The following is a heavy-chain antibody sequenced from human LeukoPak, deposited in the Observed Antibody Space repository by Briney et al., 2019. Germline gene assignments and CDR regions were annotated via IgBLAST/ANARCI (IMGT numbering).Heavy chain of an antibody. D-gene: IGHD3-10*01. CDR3: ASSMSFGEFVY. V-gene: IGHV1-69*05. J-gene: IGHJ4*02. Sequence: ASVKVSCKASGGTFSSYAISWVRQAPGQGLEWMGGIIPIFGTANYAQKFQGRVTITTDESTSTAYMELSSLRSEDTAVYYCASSMSFGEFVYWGQGTLVTVSS. CDR1: GGTFSSYA. CDR2: IIPIFGTA.